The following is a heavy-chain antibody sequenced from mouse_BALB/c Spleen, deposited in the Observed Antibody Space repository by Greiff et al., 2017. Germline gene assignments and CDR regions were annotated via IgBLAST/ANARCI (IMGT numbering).Heavy chain of an antibody. Sequence: VQLKQSGGDLVKPGGSLKLSCAASGFTFSSYGMSWVRQTPDKRLEWVATISSGGSYTYYPDSVKGRFTISRDNAKNTLYLQMSSLKSEDTAMYYCARHERDTLAYWGQGTLVTVSA. CDR2: ISSGGSYT. J-gene: IGHJ3*01. D-gene: IGHD3-3*01. CDR1: GFTFSSYG. CDR3: ARHERDTLAY. V-gene: IGHV5-6*01.